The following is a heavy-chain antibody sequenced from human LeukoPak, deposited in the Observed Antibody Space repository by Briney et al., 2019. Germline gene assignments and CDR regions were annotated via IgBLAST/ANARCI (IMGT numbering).Heavy chain of an antibody. V-gene: IGHV3-7*01. J-gene: IGHJ4*02. CDR1: GFTFSSYW. CDR3: ARNSGSYPFDY. CDR2: IEQDGSQK. Sequence: PGGSLRLSCAASGFTFSSYWLSWVRQAPGKGLEWVASIEQDGSQKYYVDSVRGRFTISRDNAKNSVYLQMSSLRVEATAVYYCARNSGSYPFDYWGQGTLVTVSS. D-gene: IGHD1-26*01.